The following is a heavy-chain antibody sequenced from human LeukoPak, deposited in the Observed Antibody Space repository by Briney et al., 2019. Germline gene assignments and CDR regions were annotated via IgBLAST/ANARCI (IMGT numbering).Heavy chain of an antibody. CDR1: GFTFSSYA. V-gene: IGHV3-30*04. J-gene: IGHJ4*02. Sequence: GGSLRLSCAASGFTFSSYAMHWVRQAPGKGLEWVAVISYDGSNKYYADSVKGRFTISRDNSKNTLYLQMNSLRAEDTAVYYCAKSHGYSYGFDYWGQGTLVTVSS. D-gene: IGHD5-18*01. CDR2: ISYDGSNK. CDR3: AKSHGYSYGFDY.